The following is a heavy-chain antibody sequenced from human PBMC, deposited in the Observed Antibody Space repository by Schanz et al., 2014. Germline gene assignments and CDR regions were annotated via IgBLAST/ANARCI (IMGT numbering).Heavy chain of an antibody. CDR3: ARLWGGWRSPDY. V-gene: IGHV4-39*01. D-gene: IGHD6-19*01. CDR2: IYYSGST. Sequence: QLQMQESGPGLVKPSETLSLSCSVSGDSISSTSYYWGWIRQPPGKGLEWIGSIYYSGSTYYNASLKSRATITLDTSKNQSSRKLTSVTAADSAVYYCARLWGGWRSPDYWGQGTLVTVSS. CDR1: GDSISSTSYY. J-gene: IGHJ4*02.